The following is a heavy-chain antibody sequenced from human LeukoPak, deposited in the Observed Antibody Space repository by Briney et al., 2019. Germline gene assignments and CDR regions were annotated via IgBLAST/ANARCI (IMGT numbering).Heavy chain of an antibody. CDR2: ISAHNGNT. CDR3: ASSGSQWLRREFDY. J-gene: IGHJ4*02. CDR1: DYYFSSHG. Sequence: GASVKVSCKASDYYFSSHGITWVRQAPGQGLEWMGWISAHNGNTNYAQKLQGRVTMTTDTSTSTAYMELRSLRSDDTAVYYCASSGSQWLRREFDYWGQGTLVTVSS. V-gene: IGHV1-18*04. D-gene: IGHD6-19*01.